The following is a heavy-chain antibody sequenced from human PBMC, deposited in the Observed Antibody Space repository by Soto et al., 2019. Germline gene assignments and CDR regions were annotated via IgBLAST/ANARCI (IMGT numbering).Heavy chain of an antibody. Sequence: EVQLVESGGGLVQPGGSLRLTCEVSGFTFRGSWMSWVRQAPGKGLEWVANVNQEGSDRYYVASVKGRFTISIDNAKNSLYLEMKGLRAEDTAVYSCARGGGNFDQWGQRTLVTVAS. J-gene: IGHJ4*02. CDR2: VNQEGSDR. CDR3: ARGGGNFDQ. V-gene: IGHV3-7*04. CDR1: GFTFRGSW. D-gene: IGHD3-16*01.